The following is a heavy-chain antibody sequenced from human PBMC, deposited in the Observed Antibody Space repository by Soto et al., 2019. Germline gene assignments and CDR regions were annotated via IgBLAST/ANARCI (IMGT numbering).Heavy chain of an antibody. V-gene: IGHV4-34*01. CDR2: INHSGST. J-gene: IGHJ6*02. Sequence: SETLSLTCAVYGGSFSGYYWSWIRQPPGKGLEWIGEINHSGSTNYNPSLKSRVTISVDTSKNQFSLKLSSVTAADTAVYYCARGPILRFLEWLSHYYYGMDVWGQGTTVTVSS. D-gene: IGHD3-3*01. CDR3: ARGPILRFLEWLSHYYYGMDV. CDR1: GGSFSGYY.